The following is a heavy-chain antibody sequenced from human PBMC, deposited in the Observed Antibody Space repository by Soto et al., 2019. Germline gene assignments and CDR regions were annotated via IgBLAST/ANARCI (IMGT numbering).Heavy chain of an antibody. Sequence: PSETLSLTCTVSGDSISSYYWSWIRQPPGKGLEWIGYIYYSGSTNYNPSLKSRVTISIDTSKNQFSLKLSSVTAADTAVYYCARLSGSSWYGWFDPWGQGTLVTVSS. CDR3: ARLSGSSWYGWFDP. CDR1: GDSISSYY. D-gene: IGHD6-13*01. V-gene: IGHV4-59*08. J-gene: IGHJ5*02. CDR2: IYYSGST.